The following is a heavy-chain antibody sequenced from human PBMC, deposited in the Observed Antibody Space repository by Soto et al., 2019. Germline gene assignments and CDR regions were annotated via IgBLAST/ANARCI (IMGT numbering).Heavy chain of an antibody. D-gene: IGHD6-13*01. Sequence: SVKVSCKASGGTFSSYAISLVRHTPGQGLEWMGGIIPIFGTANYAQKFQGRVTVTADESTSTAYMELSSLRSEDTAVYYCARTYSSSWPYYYYGMDVWGQGTTVTVSS. CDR2: IIPIFGTA. J-gene: IGHJ6*02. V-gene: IGHV1-69*01. CDR1: GGTFSSYA. CDR3: ARTYSSSWPYYYYGMDV.